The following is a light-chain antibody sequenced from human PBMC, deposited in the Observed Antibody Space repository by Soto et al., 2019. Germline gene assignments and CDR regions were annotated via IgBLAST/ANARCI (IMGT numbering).Light chain of an antibody. CDR2: VAS. CDR1: QSISSW. Sequence: DIQMTKSPSTLSASVGDRVTITCRASQSISSWFAWYQQKPWKAPKLLIYVASSLESGVPSRFSCSGTGTEFTLTNRSLQPNDFETYCFRPYNSDPWTLNQGTKVQIK. J-gene: IGKJ1*01. CDR3: RPYNSDPWT. V-gene: IGKV1-5*01.